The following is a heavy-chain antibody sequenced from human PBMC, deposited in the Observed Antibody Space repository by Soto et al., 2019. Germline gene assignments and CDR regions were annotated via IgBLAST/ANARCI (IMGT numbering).Heavy chain of an antibody. D-gene: IGHD3-3*01. CDR1: GYTFTSYG. J-gene: IGHJ3*02. CDR2: ISAYNGNT. CDR3: ARWTTIFGVVISYDDAFDI. Sequence: EASVKVSCKASGYTFTSYGISWVRQAPGQGLEWMGWISAYNGNTNYAQKLQGRVTMTTDTSTSTAYMELRSLRSDDTAVYYCARWTTIFGVVISYDDAFDIWGQGTMVTVSS. V-gene: IGHV1-18*01.